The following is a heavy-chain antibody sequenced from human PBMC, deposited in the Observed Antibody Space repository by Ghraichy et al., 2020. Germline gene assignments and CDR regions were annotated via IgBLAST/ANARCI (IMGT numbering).Heavy chain of an antibody. Sequence: SETLSLTCTVSGGSISSYYWSWIRQPPGKGLEWIGYIYYSGSTNYNPSLKSRITISVDTSKNQFSLKLSSVTAADTAVYYCASSLHDAFDIWGQGTMVTVSS. CDR3: ASSLHDAFDI. V-gene: IGHV4-59*01. J-gene: IGHJ3*02. CDR2: IYYSGST. CDR1: GGSISSYY.